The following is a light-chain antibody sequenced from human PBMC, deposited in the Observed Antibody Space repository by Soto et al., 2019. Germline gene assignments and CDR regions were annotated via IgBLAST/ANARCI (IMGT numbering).Light chain of an antibody. CDR1: NSDVGGYNY. Sequence: QSALTQPASVSGSPGQSITISCTGTNSDVGGYNYVSWYQQHPGKAPKFMIYDVSSRPSGVSDRFSGSKSGNTASLTISGLQAEDEADYYYSSYTTSNTSQIVFGTGTKLTVL. CDR2: DVS. J-gene: IGLJ1*01. V-gene: IGLV2-14*01. CDR3: SSYTTSNTSQIV.